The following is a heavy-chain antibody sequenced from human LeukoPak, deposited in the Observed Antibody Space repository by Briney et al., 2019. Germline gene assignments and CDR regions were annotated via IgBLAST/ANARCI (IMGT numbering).Heavy chain of an antibody. CDR3: ARDGPVAEYAFDI. D-gene: IGHD6-19*01. CDR2: INHSGST. Sequence: PSETLSLTCAVYGGSFSGYYWSWIRQPPGKGLEWIGEINHSGSTNYNPSLKSRVTISVDTSKNQFSLKLSSVTAADTAVYYCARDGPVAEYAFDIWGQGTMVTVSS. CDR1: GGSFSGYY. V-gene: IGHV4-34*01. J-gene: IGHJ3*02.